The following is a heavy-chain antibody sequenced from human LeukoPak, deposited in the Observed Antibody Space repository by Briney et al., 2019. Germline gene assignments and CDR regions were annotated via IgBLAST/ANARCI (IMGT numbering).Heavy chain of an antibody. CDR3: ARGSGYYSYYYYYYMDV. CDR2: IYSGGST. J-gene: IGHJ6*03. CDR1: GFTVSSNY. V-gene: IGHV3-53*01. D-gene: IGHD3-22*01. Sequence: PGGSLRLSCAASGFTVSSNYMSWVRQAPGKGLEWVSVIYSGGSTYYADSVKGRFTISRDNSKNTLYLQMNSLRAEDTAVYYCARGSGYYSYYYYYYMDVWGKGTTVTISS.